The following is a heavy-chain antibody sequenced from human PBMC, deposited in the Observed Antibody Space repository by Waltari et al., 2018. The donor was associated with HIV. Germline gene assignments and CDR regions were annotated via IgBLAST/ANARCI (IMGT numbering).Heavy chain of an antibody. CDR1: GFALSDFW. D-gene: IGHD2-21*01. CDR2: SKGDGSEG. Sequence: EEQLMQSEGGRVRRGGSSRLSCVASGFALSDFWVTWVRKAPGGGLEWVANSKGDGSEGHYVDSVKGRFSISRDDANNSVHLDMTNMGAEDTAIYFCARESDWLYSAFVDLWGGGSLVTVSS. CDR3: ARESDWLYSAFVDL. J-gene: IGHJ5*02. V-gene: IGHV3-7*01.